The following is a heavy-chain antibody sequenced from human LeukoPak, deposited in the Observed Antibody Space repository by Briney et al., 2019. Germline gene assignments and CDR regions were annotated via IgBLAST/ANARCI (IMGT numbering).Heavy chain of an antibody. D-gene: IGHD3-10*01. J-gene: IGHJ6*04. CDR1: GYTFTSYY. V-gene: IGHV1-46*01. CDR2: INPSGGST. Sequence: ASVKVSCKASGYTFTSYYMHWVRQAPGQGLEWMGIINPSGGSTSYAQKFQGRVTMTRDTSTSTVYMELSSLRSEATAVYYCARGGSGRDYYYGMDVWGKGTTVTVSS. CDR3: ARGGSGRDYYYGMDV.